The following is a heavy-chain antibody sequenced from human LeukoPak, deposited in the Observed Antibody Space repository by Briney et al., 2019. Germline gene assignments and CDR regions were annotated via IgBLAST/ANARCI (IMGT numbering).Heavy chain of an antibody. CDR2: INSDGSST. D-gene: IGHD3-10*01. Sequence: PGGSLRLSCAASGFTFSSYWMHWVRQAPGKGLVWVSRINSDGSSTSYADSVKGRFTISRGNAKNTLYLQMNSLRAEDTAVYYCARDPPYSYYYGSGSYVPFDYWGQGTLVTVSS. J-gene: IGHJ4*02. CDR3: ARDPPYSYYYGSGSYVPFDY. V-gene: IGHV3-74*01. CDR1: GFTFSSYW.